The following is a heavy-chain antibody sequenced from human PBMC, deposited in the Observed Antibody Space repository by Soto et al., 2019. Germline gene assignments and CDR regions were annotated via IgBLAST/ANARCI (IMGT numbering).Heavy chain of an antibody. Sequence: ASVKVSCKASGYTFTGYYMHWVRQAPGQGLEWMGWINPNSGGTNYAQKFQGWVTMTRDTSISTAYMELSRLISDDTAVYYCARAAAWGVRGVIDYWGQGTLVTVSS. CDR1: GYTFTGYY. V-gene: IGHV1-2*04. D-gene: IGHD3-10*01. CDR2: INPNSGGT. CDR3: ARAAAWGVRGVIDY. J-gene: IGHJ4*02.